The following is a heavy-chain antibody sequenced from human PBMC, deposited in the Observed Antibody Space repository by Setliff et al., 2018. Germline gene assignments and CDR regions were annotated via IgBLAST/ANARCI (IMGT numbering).Heavy chain of an antibody. CDR2: ISPYTGNT. J-gene: IGHJ4*02. CDR3: ARAGLAAAGRKGVFDH. V-gene: IGHV1-18*01. Sequence: ASVKVSCKASGYTFTDYGISWVRQAPGQGLEWMGWISPYTGNTFYAPQFQGRVIMTTDTSTSTVYMELNSLTSDDTAVYYCARAGLAAAGRKGVFDHWGQGTLVTVSS. CDR1: GYTFTDYG. D-gene: IGHD6-25*01.